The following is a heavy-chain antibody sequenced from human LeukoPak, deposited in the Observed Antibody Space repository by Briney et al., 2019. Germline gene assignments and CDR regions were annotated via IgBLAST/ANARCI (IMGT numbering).Heavy chain of an antibody. CDR3: AGAPYYLGGSGYSWGLSN. CDR2: IKQDGSEK. CDR1: GFTVSSNY. J-gene: IGHJ4*02. Sequence: GGSLRLSCAASGFTVSSNYMNWVRRAPGKGLEWVANIKQDGSEKHYVDFVRGRFTISRDNAKNSLYLQMNSLRVEDTAVYYCAGAPYYLGGSGYSWGLSNWGQGTLVTVSS. V-gene: IGHV3-7*01. D-gene: IGHD3-22*01.